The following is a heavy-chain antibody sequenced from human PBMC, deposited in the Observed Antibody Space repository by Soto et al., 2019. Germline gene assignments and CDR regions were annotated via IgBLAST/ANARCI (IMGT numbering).Heavy chain of an antibody. CDR2: INHSGRT. D-gene: IGHD2-2*01. Sequence: QVQLQQWGAGLLNPWETLSLPCVVYGGSFSGNYWGWFRRPQGKGREWMGEINHSGRTNYNPSLKSRVTISVDTSKNQFSLKLSSVTAADTAVYYCAGKDCSSTSCYYFDYWGQGTLVTVSS. V-gene: IGHV4-34*01. CDR1: GGSFSGNY. J-gene: IGHJ4*02. CDR3: AGKDCSSTSCYYFDY.